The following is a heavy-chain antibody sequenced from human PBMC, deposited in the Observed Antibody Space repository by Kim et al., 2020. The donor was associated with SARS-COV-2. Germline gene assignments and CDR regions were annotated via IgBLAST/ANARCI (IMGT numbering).Heavy chain of an antibody. D-gene: IGHD6-19*01. J-gene: IGHJ6*02. Sequence: GGSLRLSCAASGFTFDDYAMHWVRQAPGKGLEWVSGISWNSGSIGYADSVKGRFTISRDNAKNSLYLQMNSLRAEDTALYYCAKDSSGSKTYYYYGMDVWGQGTTVTVSS. CDR3: AKDSSGSKTYYYYGMDV. CDR1: GFTFDDYA. CDR2: ISWNSGSI. V-gene: IGHV3-9*01.